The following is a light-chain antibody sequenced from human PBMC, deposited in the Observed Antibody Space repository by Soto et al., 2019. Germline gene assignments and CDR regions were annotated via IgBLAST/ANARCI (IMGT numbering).Light chain of an antibody. CDR1: QSISSA. CDR3: QQFNSYPCT. V-gene: IGKV1-13*02. J-gene: IGKJ2*02. Sequence: AIQLTQSPSSLSASVGDRVTITCRASQSISSALAWYQQKPGKAPKLLIYDASSLESGVPSRFSGSGSGTDFTLTISSLQPEDFATYYCQQFNSYPCTFGQGTKLEIK. CDR2: DAS.